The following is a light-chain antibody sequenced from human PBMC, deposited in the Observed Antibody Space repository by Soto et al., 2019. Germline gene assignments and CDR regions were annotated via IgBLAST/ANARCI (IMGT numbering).Light chain of an antibody. J-gene: IGKJ5*01. Sequence: EIVMTQSPATLSVSPGERATLSCRASQSVSNNLAWYQQKPGQAPRLLIYGASTRTTGTPARFSGSGSGTEFTLTISSLQSEDFAVYYCQQYNNWPPALGQGTRLEIK. CDR2: GAS. V-gene: IGKV3-15*01. CDR1: QSVSNN. CDR3: QQYNNWPPA.